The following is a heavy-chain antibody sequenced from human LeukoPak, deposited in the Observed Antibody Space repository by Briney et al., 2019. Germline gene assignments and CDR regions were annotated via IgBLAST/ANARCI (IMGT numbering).Heavy chain of an antibody. J-gene: IGHJ4*02. CDR3: AIYDSSGYYNY. D-gene: IGHD3-22*01. CDR2: ISYDGSNK. V-gene: IGHV3-30*14. CDR1: GFTFSSYA. Sequence: GGSLRLSCAASGFTFSSYAMHWVRQAPGKGLEWVAVISYDGSNKYYADSVKGRFTISRDNSKNTLYLQMNSLRAEDTAVYYCAIYDSSGYYNYWGQGTLVAVSS.